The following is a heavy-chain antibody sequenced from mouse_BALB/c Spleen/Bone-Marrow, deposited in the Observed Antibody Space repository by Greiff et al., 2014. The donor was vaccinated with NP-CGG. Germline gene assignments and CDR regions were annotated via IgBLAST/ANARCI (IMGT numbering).Heavy chain of an antibody. J-gene: IGHJ3*01. Sequence: DVKLVESGGGLVKPGGSLKLSCAASGLTFSSYAKSWVRQTPEKRLEWVATISSGGSYTYYPGSVKGRFTISRDNAKNTLYLQMSSLRSEDTAMYYCARLRDGYSPFAYWGQGTLVTVSA. CDR3: ARLRDGYSPFAY. CDR1: GLTFSSYA. CDR2: ISSGGSYT. D-gene: IGHD2-3*01. V-gene: IGHV5-9-3*01.